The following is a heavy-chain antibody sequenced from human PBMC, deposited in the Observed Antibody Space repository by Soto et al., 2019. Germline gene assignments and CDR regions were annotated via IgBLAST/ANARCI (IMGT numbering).Heavy chain of an antibody. J-gene: IGHJ4*02. CDR1: GFTFSSYA. V-gene: IGHV3-23*01. CDR3: AKASYSSSWFVGDYFDY. Sequence: EVQLLESGGGLVQPGGSLRLSCAASGFTFSSYAMSWVRQAPGKGLEWVSAISGSGGSTYYADSVKGRFTISRDNSKNTLYLQMNSLRAEDTAVYYCAKASYSSSWFVGDYFDYWGQGTLVTVSS. D-gene: IGHD6-13*01. CDR2: ISGSGGST.